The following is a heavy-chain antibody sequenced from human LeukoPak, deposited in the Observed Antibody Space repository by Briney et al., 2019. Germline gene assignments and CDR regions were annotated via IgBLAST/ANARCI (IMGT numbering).Heavy chain of an antibody. CDR2: ISYDGSNK. V-gene: IGHV3-30*04. Sequence: GGSLRLSCAAPGVTFSGSAMHWVRQAPGKGLEWVACISYDGSNKYYADSVNVRLTISRDNSKNKLYLQINSLTTDATAVYYCAPEPPFDYWAEGTLVSVSS. CDR1: GVTFSGSA. CDR3: APEPPFDY. J-gene: IGHJ4*02.